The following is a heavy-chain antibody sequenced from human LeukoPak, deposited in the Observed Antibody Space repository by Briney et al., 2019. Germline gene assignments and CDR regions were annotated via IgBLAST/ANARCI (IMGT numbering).Heavy chain of an antibody. CDR1: GFTISSNW. D-gene: IGHD3-22*01. J-gene: IGHJ4*02. V-gene: IGHV3-7*03. Sequence: GESLRLSCAASGFTISSNWMSWVRQAPGKGLEWVANIKKDGSENYFVDSVKGRFTISRDNAKNSLYLQMNSLSAEDTAVYYCARDLYRIVVVPHYFDYWGQGTLVTVSS. CDR3: ARDLYRIVVVPHYFDY. CDR2: IKKDGSEN.